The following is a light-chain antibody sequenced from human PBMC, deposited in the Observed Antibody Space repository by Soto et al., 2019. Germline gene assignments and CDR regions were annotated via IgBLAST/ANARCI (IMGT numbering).Light chain of an antibody. Sequence: QSALTQPASVSGSPGQSITISCTGTSSDVGGYNYVSWYQQHPGKAPKLMIYDVSNRPSGVSNRFSGSKSGNTASLTISGLQAEDEADYYCSSYTSSSTLGVVFGGGTNLTVL. J-gene: IGLJ2*01. V-gene: IGLV2-14*01. CDR3: SSYTSSSTLGVV. CDR2: DVS. CDR1: SSDVGGYNY.